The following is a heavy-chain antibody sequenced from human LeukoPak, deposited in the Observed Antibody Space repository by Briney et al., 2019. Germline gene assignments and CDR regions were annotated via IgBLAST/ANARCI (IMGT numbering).Heavy chain of an antibody. CDR1: GFTFDDYA. V-gene: IGHV3-9*01. CDR3: ASYSGSYISN. Sequence: GGSLRLSCAASGFTFDDYAMHWVRQAPGKGLEWVSGISWNSGTIGYADSVKGRFTISRDNAKNSLYLQMNSLRAEDTAVYYCASYSGSYISNWGQGTLVTVSS. J-gene: IGHJ4*02. CDR2: ISWNSGTI. D-gene: IGHD1-26*01.